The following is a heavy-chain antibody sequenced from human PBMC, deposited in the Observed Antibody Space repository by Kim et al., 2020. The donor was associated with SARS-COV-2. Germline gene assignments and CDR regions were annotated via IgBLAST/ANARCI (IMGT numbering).Heavy chain of an antibody. J-gene: IGHJ4*02. D-gene: IGHD3-3*01. Sequence: PSFQGHVTISADKSISTAYLQWSSLKASDTAMYYCARRGYLREQYYFDYWGQGTLVTVSS. CDR3: ARRGYLREQYYFDY. V-gene: IGHV5-10-1*01.